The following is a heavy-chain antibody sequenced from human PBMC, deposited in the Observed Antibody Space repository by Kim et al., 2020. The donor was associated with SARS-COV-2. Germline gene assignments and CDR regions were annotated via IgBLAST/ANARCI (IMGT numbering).Heavy chain of an antibody. CDR1: GYTFTSYY. J-gene: IGHJ4*02. CDR3: ARDLYVVVGATGYFDY. Sequence: ASVKVSCKASGYTFTSYYMHWVRQAPGQGLEWMGIINPSGGSTSYAQKFQGRVTMTRDTSTSTVYMELSSLRSEDTAVYYCARDLYVVVGATGYFDYWGQGTLVTVSS. D-gene: IGHD1-26*01. CDR2: INPSGGST. V-gene: IGHV1-46*01.